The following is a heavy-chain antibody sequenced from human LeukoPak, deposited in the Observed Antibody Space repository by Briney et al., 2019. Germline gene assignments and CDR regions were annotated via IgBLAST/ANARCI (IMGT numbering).Heavy chain of an antibody. Sequence: SVKVSCKASGGTFSSYTISWLRQAPGRGLEWMGRIIPILGIANYAQKFQGRVTITADKSTSTAYMELSSLRSEDTAVYYCARGSTVTPFDYWGQGTLVTVSS. V-gene: IGHV1-69*02. CDR2: IIPILGIA. CDR1: GGTFSSYT. D-gene: IGHD4-17*01. CDR3: ARGSTVTPFDY. J-gene: IGHJ4*02.